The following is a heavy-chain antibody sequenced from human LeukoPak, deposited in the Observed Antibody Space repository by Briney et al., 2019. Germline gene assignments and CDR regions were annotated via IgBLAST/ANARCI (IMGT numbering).Heavy chain of an antibody. CDR2: LSGSGDNT. V-gene: IGHV3-23*01. Sequence: GGSLRLSCAASGFIFSSCAMNWVRQAPGKGLEWVSSLSGSGDNTYYADSVKGRFTISRDNSKKTLYLQMNSLRAEDTAVYYCAKDSYSSSWYGRYYFDYWGQGTLVTVSS. CDR1: GFIFSSCA. D-gene: IGHD6-13*01. CDR3: AKDSYSSSWYGRYYFDY. J-gene: IGHJ4*02.